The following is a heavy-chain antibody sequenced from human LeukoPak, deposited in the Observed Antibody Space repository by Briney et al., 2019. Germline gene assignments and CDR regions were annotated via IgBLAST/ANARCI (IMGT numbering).Heavy chain of an antibody. Sequence: GGSLRLSCAASGFNFNNYGMHWVRQAPGKGLEWVAFIRYDGNNKYYADSVKGRFTVSRDNSKNTMYLQMNSLRAEDTAVYYCAKNTISGGHYQYYMDVWGKGTTVTVSS. CDR3: AKNTISGGHYQYYMDV. D-gene: IGHD3-16*02. CDR2: IRYDGNNK. J-gene: IGHJ6*03. CDR1: GFNFNNYG. V-gene: IGHV3-30*02.